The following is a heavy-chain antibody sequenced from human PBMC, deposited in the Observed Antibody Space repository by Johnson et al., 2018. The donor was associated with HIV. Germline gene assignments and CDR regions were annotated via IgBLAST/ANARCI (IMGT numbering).Heavy chain of an antibody. D-gene: IGHD2-21*02. Sequence: VQLVESGGGVVQPGRSLRLSCAASGFTFSSMHWVRQAPGKGLERVAVLSYDGSNKSYADPVKGRFTISRDNSKNSLYLQMNSLRAEDTAVFYCARDRSKLLYPFDAFDIWGQGTMVTVSS. V-gene: IGHV3-30*04. J-gene: IGHJ3*02. CDR2: LSYDGSNK. CDR1: GFTFSS. CDR3: ARDRSKLLYPFDAFDI.